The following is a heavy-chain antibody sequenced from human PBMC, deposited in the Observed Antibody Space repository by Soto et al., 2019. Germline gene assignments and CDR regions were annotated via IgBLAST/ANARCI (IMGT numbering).Heavy chain of an antibody. J-gene: IGHJ5*02. CDR1: GGTFSSYT. D-gene: IGHD3-3*01. Sequence: QVQLVQSGAEVKKPGSSVKVSCKASGGTFSSYTISWVRQAPGQGLEWMGRITAILGIANYSQKFQGRVTIPADKATSTAYMELGSLRSEDTAVYYCARDLGYYDCWSCYLNWFDPWGQGTLVTVSS. CDR3: ARDLGYYDCWSCYLNWFDP. V-gene: IGHV1-69*08. CDR2: ITAILGIA.